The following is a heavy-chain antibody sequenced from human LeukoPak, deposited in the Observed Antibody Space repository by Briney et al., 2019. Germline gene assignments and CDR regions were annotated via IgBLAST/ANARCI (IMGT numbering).Heavy chain of an antibody. D-gene: IGHD6-19*01. CDR2: ISGSGGST. CDR3: AKTHGIAVAGTGYYFDY. J-gene: IGHJ4*02. Sequence: PGGSLRLSCAASGFIFSNYAMTWVRQAPGKGLEWVSAISGSGGSTYYADSVKGRFTISRDNSKNTLYLQMNSLRAEGTAVYYCAKTHGIAVAGTGYYFDYWGQGTLVTVSS. CDR1: GFIFSNYA. V-gene: IGHV3-23*01.